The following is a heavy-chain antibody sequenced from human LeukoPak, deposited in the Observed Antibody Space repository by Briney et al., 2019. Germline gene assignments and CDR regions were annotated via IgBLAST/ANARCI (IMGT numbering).Heavy chain of an antibody. J-gene: IGHJ5*02. CDR3: ARRKLYSSSWSDP. D-gene: IGHD6-13*01. CDR2: MNPNSGNT. Sequence: ASVKVSCKASGYTFTSYDINWVRQATGRGLEWMGWMNPNSGNTGYAQKFQGRVTMTRNTSISTAYMELSSLRSEDTAVYYCARRKLYSSSWSDPWGQGTLVTVSS. V-gene: IGHV1-8*01. CDR1: GYTFTSYD.